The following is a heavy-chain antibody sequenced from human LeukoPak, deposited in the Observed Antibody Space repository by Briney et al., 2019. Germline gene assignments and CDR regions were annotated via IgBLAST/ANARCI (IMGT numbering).Heavy chain of an antibody. Sequence: ASVNVSCKSSGYTFTSYYMHWVRQAPAQGLEWMGIINTSGGSTTNAQKFQGRVSMTRDTSTSTVYLEVSSLRSEDTAVYYCARSQGGNTLWFDPWGQGTLVTVSS. V-gene: IGHV1-46*01. D-gene: IGHD4-23*01. CDR3: ARSQGGNTLWFDP. CDR1: GYTFTSYY. CDR2: INTSGGST. J-gene: IGHJ5*02.